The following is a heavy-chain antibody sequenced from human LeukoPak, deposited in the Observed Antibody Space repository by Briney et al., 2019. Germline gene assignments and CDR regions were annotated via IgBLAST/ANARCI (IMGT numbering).Heavy chain of an antibody. Sequence: PSETLSLTCAVYGGSFSGYYWSWIRQPPGKGLEWIGEINHSGSTNYNPSLKSRVTISVDTSKNQFSLKLSSVTAADTAEYYCARAGDDFWSGYYHFDYWGQGTLVTVSS. CDR3: ARAGDDFWSGYYHFDY. CDR1: GGSFSGYY. CDR2: INHSGST. V-gene: IGHV4-34*01. J-gene: IGHJ4*02. D-gene: IGHD3-3*01.